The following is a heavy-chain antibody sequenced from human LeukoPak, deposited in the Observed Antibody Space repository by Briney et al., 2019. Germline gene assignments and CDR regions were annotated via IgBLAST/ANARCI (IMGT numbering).Heavy chain of an antibody. CDR1: GFTFNNYA. Sequence: PGGSLRLSCAASGFTFNNYAMSWVRQAPGKGLEWVSSINDGGDDTYHADSVKGRFTISRDNSKNALYLQMNSLRADDTAVYYCAKDGGYTYLAYFFDFWGQGTLVTVSS. D-gene: IGHD5-18*01. CDR2: INDGGDDT. CDR3: AKDGGYTYLAYFFDF. J-gene: IGHJ4*02. V-gene: IGHV3-23*01.